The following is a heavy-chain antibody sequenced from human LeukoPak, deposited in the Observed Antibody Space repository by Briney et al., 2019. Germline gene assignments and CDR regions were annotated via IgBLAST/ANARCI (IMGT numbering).Heavy chain of an antibody. J-gene: IGHJ3*02. D-gene: IGHD3-22*01. CDR1: GYKFTNYG. Sequence: ASVKVSCKASGYKFTNYGISWVRQAPGQGPEWMGWISAYNGDTNSARKFQGRVTMTADTSTTTAYMELRSLRSDDTAVYYCARAITMIVVAKEDAFDIWGQGTMVTVSS. CDR3: ARAITMIVVAKEDAFDI. CDR2: ISAYNGDT. V-gene: IGHV1-18*01.